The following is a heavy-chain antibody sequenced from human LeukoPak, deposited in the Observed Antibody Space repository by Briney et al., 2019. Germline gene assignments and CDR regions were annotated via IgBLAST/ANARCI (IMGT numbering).Heavy chain of an antibody. CDR1: GGSISSYY. J-gene: IGHJ4*02. Sequence: PSETLSLTCTVSGGSISSYYWSWIRQPPGKGLEWIGYIYYSGSTNYNPSLKSRVTISVDTSKNPFSLKLSSVTAADTAVYYCARGHMENWGAPFDYWGQGTLVTVSS. V-gene: IGHV4-59*01. CDR3: ARGHMENWGAPFDY. CDR2: IYYSGST. D-gene: IGHD7-27*01.